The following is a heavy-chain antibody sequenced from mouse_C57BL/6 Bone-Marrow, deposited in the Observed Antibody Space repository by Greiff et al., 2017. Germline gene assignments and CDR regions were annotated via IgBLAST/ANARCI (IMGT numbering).Heavy chain of an antibody. V-gene: IGHV5-6*01. CDR2: ISSGGSYT. CDR3: ARRGYGGRIFFWYFDV. D-gene: IGHD2-2*01. Sequence: EVHLVESGGDLVKPGASLKLSCAASGFTFSSYGMSWVRQTPDKRLEWVATISSGGSYTYYPDSVKGRFTLSRDNAKNTPYLQMSSLKSEDTAMYCCARRGYGGRIFFWYFDVWGTGTTVTVSS. J-gene: IGHJ1*03. CDR1: GFTFSSYG.